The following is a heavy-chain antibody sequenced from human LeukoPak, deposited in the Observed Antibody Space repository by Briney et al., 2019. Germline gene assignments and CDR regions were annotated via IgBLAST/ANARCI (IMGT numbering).Heavy chain of an antibody. J-gene: IGHJ3*02. CDR3: ARTQMADDAFDI. CDR1: GFTFSSYW. CDR2: INSDGSIT. V-gene: IGHV3-74*03. Sequence: PGGSLRLSCAASGFTFSSYWMHWVRQAPGKGLVWVSRINSDGSITTYADSVKGRFTISRENAKNSLYLQMNSLRAGDTAVYYCARTQMADDAFDIWGQGTMVTVSS. D-gene: IGHD5-24*01.